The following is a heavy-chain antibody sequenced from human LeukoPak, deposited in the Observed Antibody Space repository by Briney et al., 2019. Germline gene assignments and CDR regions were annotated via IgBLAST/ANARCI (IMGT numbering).Heavy chain of an antibody. CDR1: GYTFTSYY. CDR3: ARVRPGIAVAGTPYYFDY. CDR2: INPSGGST. D-gene: IGHD6-19*01. Sequence: ASVKVSCKASGYTFTSYYMHWVRQAPGQGLEWMGIINPSGGSTSYAQKFQGRVTMTRDTSISTAYMELSRLRSDNTAVYYCARVRPGIAVAGTPYYFDYWGQGTLVTVSS. V-gene: IGHV1-46*01. J-gene: IGHJ4*02.